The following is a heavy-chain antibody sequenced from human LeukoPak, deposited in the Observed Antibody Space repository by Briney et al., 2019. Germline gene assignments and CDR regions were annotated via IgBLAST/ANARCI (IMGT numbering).Heavy chain of an antibody. J-gene: IGHJ4*02. Sequence: SETLSLTCAVYGGSFSGYYWSWIRQPPGKGLEWIGEINHSGSTNYNPSLKSRVTMSVDTSKNQFSLKLSSVTAADTAVYYCAESGAGIAARHWGQGTLVTVSS. D-gene: IGHD6-6*01. V-gene: IGHV4-34*01. CDR1: GGSFSGYY. CDR2: INHSGST. CDR3: AESGAGIAARH.